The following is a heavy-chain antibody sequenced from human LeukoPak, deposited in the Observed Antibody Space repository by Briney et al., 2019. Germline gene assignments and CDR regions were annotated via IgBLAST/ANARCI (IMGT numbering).Heavy chain of an antibody. CDR3: ARVRSGGSCYSCWFDP. J-gene: IGHJ5*02. CDR1: GYTFTGYY. Sequence: ASVKVSCKASGYTFTGYYMHWVRQAPGQGLEWMGWINPNRGGTNYAQKFQGRVTMTRDTSISTAYMELSRLRSDDTAVYYCARVRSGGSCYSCWFDPWGQGTLVTVSS. D-gene: IGHD2-15*01. CDR2: INPNRGGT. V-gene: IGHV1-2*02.